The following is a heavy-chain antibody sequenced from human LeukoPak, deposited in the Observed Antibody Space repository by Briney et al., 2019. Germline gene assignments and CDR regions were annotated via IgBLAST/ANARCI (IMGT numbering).Heavy chain of an antibody. CDR3: ARKVGAATDPLDY. V-gene: IGHV4-39*01. J-gene: IGHJ4*02. CDR2: IYYSGGT. Sequence: SETLSLTCTVSGGSISSSRHYWGWIRQPPGKALEWIGSIYYSGGTYYDPSLKSRVTISVDTSKNQFSLKLSSVTVADTAVYFCARKVGAATDPLDYWGQGTLVTVSS. D-gene: IGHD6-13*01. CDR1: GGSISSSRHY.